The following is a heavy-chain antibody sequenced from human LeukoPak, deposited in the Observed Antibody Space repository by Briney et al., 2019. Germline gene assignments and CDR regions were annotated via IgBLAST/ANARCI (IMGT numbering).Heavy chain of an antibody. CDR2: IYYSGST. J-gene: IGHJ6*03. V-gene: IGHV4-59*11. Sequence: SETLSLTCTVSGGSISSHYWSWIRQPPGKGLEWIGYIYYSGSTNYNPSIKSRVTISVDTSKNQFSLKLSSVTAADTAVYYCARTIAARLPNYYYFYYMDVWGKGTTVTVSS. CDR1: GGSISSHY. CDR3: ARTIAARLPNYYYFYYMDV. D-gene: IGHD6-6*01.